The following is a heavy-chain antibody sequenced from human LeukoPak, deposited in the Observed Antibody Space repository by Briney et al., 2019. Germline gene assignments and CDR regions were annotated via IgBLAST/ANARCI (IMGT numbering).Heavy chain of an antibody. D-gene: IGHD3-22*01. CDR1: GYTFTGYY. CDR3: ARGRGYYYDSSGYYYSAFDI. Sequence: ASVKVSCKASGYTFTGYYMHWVRQAPGQGLEWMGWINPNSGGTNYAQKFRGRVTMTRDTSISTAYMELSRLRSDDTAVYYCARGRGYYYDSSGYYYSAFDIWGQGTMVTVSS. J-gene: IGHJ3*02. V-gene: IGHV1-2*02. CDR2: INPNSGGT.